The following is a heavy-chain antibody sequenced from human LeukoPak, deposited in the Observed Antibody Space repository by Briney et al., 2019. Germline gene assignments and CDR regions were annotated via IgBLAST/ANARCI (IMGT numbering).Heavy chain of an antibody. CDR2: ISAYNGNT. D-gene: IGHD3-9*01. CDR1: GYTFTSYG. CDR3: AREGTYYDISTGYPLAGVRSYYFDY. V-gene: IGHV1-18*04. Sequence: ASVKVSCKASGYTFTSYGISWVRQAPGQGLEWMGWISAYNGNTNYAQKLQGRVTMTTDTSTSTAYMELRSLRSDDTAVYYCAREGTYYDISTGYPLAGVRSYYFDYWGQGTLVTVSS. J-gene: IGHJ4*02.